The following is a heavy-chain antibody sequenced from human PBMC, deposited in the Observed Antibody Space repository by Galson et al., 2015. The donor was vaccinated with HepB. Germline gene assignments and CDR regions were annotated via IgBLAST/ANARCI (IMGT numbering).Heavy chain of an antibody. V-gene: IGHV3-7*01. CDR3: ARYPGYGSGSYYRYFDY. CDR2: IKQDGSDK. CDR1: EFIFSSYW. D-gene: IGHD3-10*01. J-gene: IGHJ4*02. Sequence: SLRLSCAASEFIFSSYWMSWVRQAPGKGLEWVANIKQDGSDKNYVDSVKGRFTISRDNAKNSLYLQMNSLGVEDTAVYYCARYPGYGSGSYYRYFDYWGQGTLVTVSS.